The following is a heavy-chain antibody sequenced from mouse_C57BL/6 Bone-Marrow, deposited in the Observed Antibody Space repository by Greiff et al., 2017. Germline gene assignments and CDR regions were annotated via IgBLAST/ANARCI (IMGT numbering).Heavy chain of an antibody. J-gene: IGHJ4*01. Sequence: VQLQQSRPELVKPGASVKISCKASGYSFTDYNMNWVKQSNGKSLEWIGVINPNYGTTSYNQKFKGKATLTVDQSSSTAYMQLNSLTSEDSAVYYCAGNYYGSSPYAMDYWGQGTSGTVSS. CDR2: INPNYGTT. D-gene: IGHD1-1*01. V-gene: IGHV1-39*01. CDR1: GYSFTDYN. CDR3: AGNYYGSSPYAMDY.